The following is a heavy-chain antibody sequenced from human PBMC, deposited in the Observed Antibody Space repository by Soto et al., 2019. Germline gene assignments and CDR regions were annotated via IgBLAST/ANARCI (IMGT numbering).Heavy chain of an antibody. CDR2: IVVGSGNT. CDR3: AADPFPYDSSGPPFDY. V-gene: IGHV1-58*01. CDR1: GFTFTSSA. J-gene: IGHJ4*02. D-gene: IGHD3-22*01. Sequence: SVKVSCKASGFTFTSSAVQWVRRARGQRLEWIGWIVVGSGNTNYAQKFQERVTITRDMSTSTAYMELSSLRSEDTAVYYCAADPFPYDSSGPPFDYWGQGTLVTVSS.